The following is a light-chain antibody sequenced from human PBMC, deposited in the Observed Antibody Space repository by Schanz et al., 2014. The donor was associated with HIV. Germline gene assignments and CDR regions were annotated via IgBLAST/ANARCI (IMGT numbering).Light chain of an antibody. CDR1: SSDVGGYNY. CDR2: EVA. CDR3: QSYDNSLSGVV. Sequence: QSALTQPPSASGSPGQSVTISCTGTSSDVGGYNYVSWYQQHPGNAPKLLIFEVAKRPSGVPGRFSGSKSGNTASLTVSGLQAEDEADYYCQSYDNSLSGVVFGGGTKLTVL. V-gene: IGLV2-8*01. J-gene: IGLJ2*01.